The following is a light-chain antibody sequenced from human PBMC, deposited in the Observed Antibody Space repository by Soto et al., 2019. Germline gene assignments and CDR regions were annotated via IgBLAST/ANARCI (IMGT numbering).Light chain of an antibody. CDR2: LGS. V-gene: IGKV2-28*01. CDR1: QSLLYSNGYNY. CDR3: MQALQSPLT. Sequence: DIVMTQSPLSLPVTPGEPASISCRSSQSLLYSNGYNYLDWYLQRPGQSPQLLIYLGSNRASGVPDRFSGSGSGTDFTLKISRVEAEDVGVSYCMQALQSPLTFGGGTKVEIK. J-gene: IGKJ4*01.